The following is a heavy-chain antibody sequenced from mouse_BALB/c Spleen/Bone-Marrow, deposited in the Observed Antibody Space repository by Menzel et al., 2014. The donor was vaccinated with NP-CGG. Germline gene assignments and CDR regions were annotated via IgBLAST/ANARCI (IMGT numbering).Heavy chain of an antibody. Sequence: VHLQQPGPELVKPGASVKMSCKASGYTFTSYAMHWVKQKPGQGLEWIGYINPYNDGTKYNEKFKGKATLTSDKSSSTDYMELSSLTSEDSAVYYCAREVVATDYFDYWGQGTTLTVSS. CDR3: AREVVATDYFDY. CDR2: INPYNDGT. J-gene: IGHJ2*01. V-gene: IGHV1-14*01. D-gene: IGHD1-1*01. CDR1: GYTFTSYA.